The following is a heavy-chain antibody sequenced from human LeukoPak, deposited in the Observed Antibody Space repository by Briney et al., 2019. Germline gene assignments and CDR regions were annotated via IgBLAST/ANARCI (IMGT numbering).Heavy chain of an antibody. Sequence: PGGSLRLSCAASGFTFDDYAMHWVRQAPGKGLEWVSGISWNSGSIGYADSVKGRFTISRDNAKNSLHLQMNSLRAEDTALYYCAKDAGYGDYSYYFDYWGQGTLVTVSS. CDR2: ISWNSGSI. CDR3: AKDAGYGDYSYYFDY. J-gene: IGHJ4*02. D-gene: IGHD4-17*01. V-gene: IGHV3-9*01. CDR1: GFTFDDYA.